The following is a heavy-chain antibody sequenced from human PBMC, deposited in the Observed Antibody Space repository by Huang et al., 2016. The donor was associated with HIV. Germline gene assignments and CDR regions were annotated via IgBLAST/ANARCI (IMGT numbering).Heavy chain of an antibody. CDR3: ARQGPYFDWCPGSYFDY. J-gene: IGHJ4*02. CDR1: GGPISSSSYY. Sequence: PGLVKPSETLSLTCTVSGGPISSSSYYWGWLRKPPGKGLEWSGRIDYSGRTYYNPSLKSQVTISVDTSRTQFSQKLGSVTAADTAVYYCARQGPYFDWCPGSYFDYWGQGTLVTVSS. D-gene: IGHD3-9*01. CDR2: IDYSGRT. V-gene: IGHV4-39*01.